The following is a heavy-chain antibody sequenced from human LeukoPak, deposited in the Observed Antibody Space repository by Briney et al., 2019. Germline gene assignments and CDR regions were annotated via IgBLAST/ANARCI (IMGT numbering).Heavy chain of an antibody. CDR1: GYTFIGYY. J-gene: IGHJ4*02. D-gene: IGHD1-7*01. CDR2: INPNNGVT. V-gene: IGHV1-2*02. Sequence: ASVKVSCKASGYTFIGYYIHWARQAPGQGLEWMGWINPNNGVTNYAQKFQGRVTMTRDTSISTAFMEMSSLRSDEMAVYYCAREMNYYFDSWGQGTLVTVSS. CDR3: AREMNYYFDS.